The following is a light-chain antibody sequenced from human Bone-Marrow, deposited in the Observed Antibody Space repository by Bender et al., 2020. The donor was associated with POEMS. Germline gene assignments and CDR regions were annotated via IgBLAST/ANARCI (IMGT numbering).Light chain of an antibody. Sequence: QSALTQPASVSGSPGQSITISCTGTSSDVGSYNLVSWYQQQPGRAPRLMIYEINQRPSGVPDRFSGSKSGNTASLTVSGLQAEDEAHYFCSSYAGNSIVIFGGGTMLTVL. CDR1: SSDVGSYNL. V-gene: IGLV2-14*02. CDR2: EIN. J-gene: IGLJ2*01. CDR3: SSYAGNSIVI.